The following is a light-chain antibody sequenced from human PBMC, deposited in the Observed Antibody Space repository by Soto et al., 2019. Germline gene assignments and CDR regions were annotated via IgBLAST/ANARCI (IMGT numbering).Light chain of an antibody. CDR3: QQFGSSPSYT. CDR2: GAY. V-gene: IGKV3-20*01. J-gene: IGKJ2*01. Sequence: DIVLTQSPGTLSLSPGERATLSCRASQTVSSTYLAWYQQKPGQAPRLLIFGAYSRATGIPDRFSGSGSGTDFTLIISRLEPEDFAVYYCQQFGSSPSYTFGQGTKLEIK. CDR1: QTVSSTY.